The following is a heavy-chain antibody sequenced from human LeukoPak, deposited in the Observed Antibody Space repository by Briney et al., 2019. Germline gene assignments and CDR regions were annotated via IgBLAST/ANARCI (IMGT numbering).Heavy chain of an antibody. Sequence: GFLVLSFAGSGFNLKNYAMSRVRPAPGEGLEWVSAISGSGGSTYYADSVKGRFTISRDNSKNTLYLQMNSLRAEDTAVYYCAKDPVVVAATDYWGQGTLVTVSS. V-gene: IGHV3-23*01. CDR3: AKDPVVVAATDY. D-gene: IGHD2-15*01. J-gene: IGHJ4*02. CDR1: GFNLKNYA. CDR2: ISGSGGST.